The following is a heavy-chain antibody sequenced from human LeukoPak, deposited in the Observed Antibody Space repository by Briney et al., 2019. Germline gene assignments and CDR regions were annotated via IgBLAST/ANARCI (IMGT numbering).Heavy chain of an antibody. Sequence: SETLSLTCTVSGGSISSYYWSWIRQPPGKGLEWIGYIYYSGSTNYNPSLKSRVTLSVDTSKNQFSLKLSSVTAADTAVYYCARGHYYGSGSYFDYWGQGTLVTVSS. CDR3: ARGHYYGSGSYFDY. CDR1: GGSISSYY. D-gene: IGHD3-10*01. CDR2: IYYSGST. J-gene: IGHJ4*02. V-gene: IGHV4-59*01.